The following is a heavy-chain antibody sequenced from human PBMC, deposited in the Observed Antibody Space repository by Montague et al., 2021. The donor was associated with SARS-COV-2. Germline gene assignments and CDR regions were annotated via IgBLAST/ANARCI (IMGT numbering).Heavy chain of an antibody. J-gene: IGHJ4*02. CDR2: IYYSGTT. Sequence: SETLSLTCSVSSGSIISSGYYWGWIRQPPGKELEWIGNIYYSGTTXYXXXXQXRGTISVDTSKNHLSLRLGSVTAADTAVYFCARGMFRGVTTRFDYWGQGSQVTASS. CDR3: ARGMFRGVTTRFDY. V-gene: IGHV4-39*02. CDR1: SGSIISSGYY. D-gene: IGHD3-10*01.